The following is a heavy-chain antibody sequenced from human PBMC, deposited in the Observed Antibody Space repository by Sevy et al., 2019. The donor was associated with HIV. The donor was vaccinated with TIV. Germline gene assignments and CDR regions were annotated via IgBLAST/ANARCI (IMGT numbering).Heavy chain of an antibody. V-gene: IGHV4-59*01. J-gene: IGHJ4*02. CDR3: ANGISARLDY. CDR2: FYYSGRT. CDR1: GDSISGYY. D-gene: IGHD6-6*01. Sequence: QSQTLSLTCTVSGDSISGYYWSWIRQPPGKGLEWIGYFYYSGRTNYCPSLKSRATISVDTSKNQISLTLTSVTAADTAIYYCANGISARLDYWGQGTLVTVSS.